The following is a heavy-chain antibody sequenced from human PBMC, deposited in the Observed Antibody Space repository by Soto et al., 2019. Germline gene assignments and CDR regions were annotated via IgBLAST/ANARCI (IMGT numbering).Heavy chain of an antibody. CDR3: ARQGAVTVMFYYHGMDV. Sequence: QVQLQQWGAGLLKPSETLSLTCDVYGGSFGGYFWSWIRQPPGKGLEWIGEINHGGITNYNPSLKSRITISVDTSKNQFSLKLSSVTAADAAVYYCARQGAVTVMFYYHGMDVWGQGTSFTVSS. D-gene: IGHD2-21*02. CDR2: INHGGIT. J-gene: IGHJ6*02. CDR1: GGSFGGYF. V-gene: IGHV4-34*02.